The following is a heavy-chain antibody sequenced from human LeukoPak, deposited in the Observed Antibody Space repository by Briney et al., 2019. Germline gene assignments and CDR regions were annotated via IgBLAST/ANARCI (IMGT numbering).Heavy chain of an antibody. CDR3: AKDFEGFCGGDCYSMDF. CDR2: ISYDGSNK. J-gene: IGHJ4*02. V-gene: IGHV3-30*18. D-gene: IGHD2-21*02. Sequence: GGSLRLSCAASGFTSNNYVMHWVRQAPGKGLEWVALISYDGSNKYYADSVRGRFTISRDNSKNTLYLQMNSLRPEDTAVYYCAKDFEGFCGGDCYSMDFWGQGTLATVSS. CDR1: GFTSNNYV.